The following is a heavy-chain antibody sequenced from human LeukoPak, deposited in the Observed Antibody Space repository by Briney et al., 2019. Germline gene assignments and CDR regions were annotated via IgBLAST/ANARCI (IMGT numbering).Heavy chain of an antibody. CDR2: ISWNSGSI. J-gene: IGHJ4*02. Sequence: GGSLRLSCAASGFTFSSYAMSWVRQAPGKGLEWVSGISWNSGSIGYADSVKGRFTISRDNSKNTLYLQMNSLRAEDTAVYYCAREWIGYCSGGSCPRFGYWGQGTLVTVSS. CDR1: GFTFSSYA. D-gene: IGHD2-15*01. V-gene: IGHV3-23*01. CDR3: AREWIGYCSGGSCPRFGY.